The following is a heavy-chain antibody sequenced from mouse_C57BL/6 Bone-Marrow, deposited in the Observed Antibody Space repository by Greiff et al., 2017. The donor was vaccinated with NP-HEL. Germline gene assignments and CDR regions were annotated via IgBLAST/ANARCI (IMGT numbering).Heavy chain of an antibody. V-gene: IGHV7-3*01. CDR1: GFTFTDYY. J-gene: IGHJ2*01. Sequence: EVQRVESGGGLVQPGGSLSLSCAASGFTFTDYYMSWVRQPPGKALEWLGFIRNKANGYTTEYSASVKGRFTISRDNAQSILYLQMNALRAEDSATYYCARYGGDYIDYWGQGTTLTVSS. CDR2: IRNKANGYTT. CDR3: ARYGGDYIDY.